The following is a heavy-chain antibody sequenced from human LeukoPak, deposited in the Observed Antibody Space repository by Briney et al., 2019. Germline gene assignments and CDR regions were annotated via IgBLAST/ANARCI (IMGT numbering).Heavy chain of an antibody. V-gene: IGHV4-4*07. CDR3: GRHWYSSSSYFAY. J-gene: IGHJ4*02. CDR2: IYTSGST. Sequence: PSETLSLTCSVSGGSISSYYWSWIRQPAGKGREWIGRIYTSGSTNYNPSLKSRVIMSVDTSKNQFSLKLSSVTAADTAVYYCGRHWYSSSSYFAYWGQGTLVTVSS. CDR1: GGSISSYY. D-gene: IGHD6-6*01.